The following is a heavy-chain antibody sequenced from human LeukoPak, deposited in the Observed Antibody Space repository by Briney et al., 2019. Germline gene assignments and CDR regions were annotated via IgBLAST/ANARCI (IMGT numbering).Heavy chain of an antibody. J-gene: IGHJ4*02. D-gene: IGHD6-19*01. CDR3: ARHDQGTQWLVQGPGWG. V-gene: IGHV4-31*03. CDR1: GGSISSGGYY. CDR2: IYYSGST. Sequence: PSQTLSLTCTVSGGSISSGGYYWSWIRQHPGKGLEWIGYIYYSGSTNYNPSLKSRVTISVDTSKNQFSLKLSSVTAADTAVYYCARHDQGTQWLVQGPGWGWGQGTLVTVSS.